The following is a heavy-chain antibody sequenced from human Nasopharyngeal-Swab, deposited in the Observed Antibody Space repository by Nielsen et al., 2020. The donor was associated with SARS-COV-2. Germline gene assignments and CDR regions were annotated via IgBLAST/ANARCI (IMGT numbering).Heavy chain of an antibody. CDR2: ISAYKGNT. J-gene: IGHJ3*02. CDR3: ARKIAAAALAVDAFDI. V-gene: IGHV1-18*01. Sequence: WVRQAPGQGLEWMGWISAYKGNTNYAQKFQGRVTITADESTSTAYMELSSLRSEDTAVYYCARKIAAAALAVDAFDIWGQGTMVTVSS. D-gene: IGHD6-13*01.